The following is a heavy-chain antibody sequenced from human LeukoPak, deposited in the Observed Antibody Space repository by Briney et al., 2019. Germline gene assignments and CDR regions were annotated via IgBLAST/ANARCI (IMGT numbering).Heavy chain of an antibody. V-gene: IGHV3-48*01. CDR3: ARDIYGFDY. CDR1: GFTFSSYS. J-gene: IGHJ4*02. D-gene: IGHD4-17*01. Sequence: GGSLTLSCAASGFTFSSYSMNWVRQAPGRGLEWISYISSSNSTKYYAHSVKGRFTISRDNAKTSLYLQMNSRRAEDTAVYYCARDIYGFDYGREGTRVTVSS. CDR2: ISSSNSTK.